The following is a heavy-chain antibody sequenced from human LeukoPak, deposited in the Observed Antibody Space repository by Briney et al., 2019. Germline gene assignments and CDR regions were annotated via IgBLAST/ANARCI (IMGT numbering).Heavy chain of an antibody. V-gene: IGHV3-7*01. D-gene: IGHD3/OR15-3a*01. CDR1: GFTLSSYW. CDR2: INQDVSEI. J-gene: IGHJ4*02. CDR3: ARDLRTDSSFSPFDY. Sequence: GGSLRLSCAASGFTLSSYWMSWVRQAPGKGLEWVANINQDVSEINYVDSVKGRFTISRDNGKNSLYLQMNSLRAEDTAVYYCARDLRTDSSFSPFDYWGQGALVTVSS.